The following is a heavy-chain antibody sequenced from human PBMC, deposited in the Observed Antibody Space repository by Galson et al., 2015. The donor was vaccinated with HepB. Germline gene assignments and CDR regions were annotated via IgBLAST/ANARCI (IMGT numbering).Heavy chain of an antibody. J-gene: IGHJ4*02. CDR2: INHSGST. Sequence: SETLSLTCAVYGGSFSGYYWSWIRQPPGKGLEWIGEINHSGSTNYNPSLKSRVTISVDTSKNQFSLKLSSVTAADTAVYYCAREKVGSYYYFDYWGQGTLVTVSS. CDR1: GGSFSGYY. D-gene: IGHD1-26*01. V-gene: IGHV4-34*01. CDR3: AREKVGSYYYFDY.